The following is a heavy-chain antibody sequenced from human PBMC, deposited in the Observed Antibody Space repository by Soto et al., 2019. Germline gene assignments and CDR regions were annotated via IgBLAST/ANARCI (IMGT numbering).Heavy chain of an antibody. J-gene: IGHJ6*02. CDR3: ARQGIAAAGEDYYYYGMDV. Sequence: GESLKISCKGSGYGFTIYWISWVRQMPGKGLEWMGRIDPSDSYTNYSPSFQGHVTVSADKSISTAYLQWSSLKASDTAMYYCARQGIAAAGEDYYYYGMDVWGQGTTVTVSS. CDR1: GYGFTIYW. D-gene: IGHD6-13*01. V-gene: IGHV5-10-1*01. CDR2: IDPSDSYT.